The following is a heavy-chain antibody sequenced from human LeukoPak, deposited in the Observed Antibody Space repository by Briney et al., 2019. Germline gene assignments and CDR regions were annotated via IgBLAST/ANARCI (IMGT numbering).Heavy chain of an antibody. Sequence: SETLSLTCAVYGGSFSGYYWSWIRQPPGKGLEWIGEINHSGSTNYNPSLKSRVTISVDTSKNQFSLKLSSVTAADTAVYYCARLSGPRSGYNYGQPDYWGQGTLVTVSS. D-gene: IGHD5-18*01. CDR3: ARLSGPRSGYNYGQPDY. V-gene: IGHV4-34*01. CDR1: GGSFSGYY. CDR2: INHSGST. J-gene: IGHJ4*02.